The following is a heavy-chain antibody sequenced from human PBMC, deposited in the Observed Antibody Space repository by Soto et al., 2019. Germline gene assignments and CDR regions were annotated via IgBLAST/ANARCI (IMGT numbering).Heavy chain of an antibody. CDR3: AGSSGWYENWFDP. V-gene: IGHV1-3*01. CDR2: INAGNGNT. Sequence: ASVKVSCKASGYTFTSYAMHWVRPAPGQRLEWMGWINAGNGNTKYSQKFQGRVTITRDTSASTAYMELSSLRSEDTAVYYCAGSSGWYENWFDPWGQGTLVTVSS. J-gene: IGHJ5*02. D-gene: IGHD6-19*01. CDR1: GYTFTSYA.